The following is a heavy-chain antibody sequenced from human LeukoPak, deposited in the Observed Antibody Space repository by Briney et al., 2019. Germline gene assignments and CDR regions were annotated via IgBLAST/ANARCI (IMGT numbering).Heavy chain of an antibody. CDR1: GFSFSSYG. D-gene: IGHD3-22*01. V-gene: IGHV3-30*02. CDR2: IRYDGSNK. CDR3: AKEYHYDSSGPDY. J-gene: IGHJ4*02. Sequence: GGSLRLSCAASGFSFSSYGMHWVRQGPGKGLEWVAFIRYDGSNKYYADSVNGRLTISRDNSQNTVYLQMNSLRAEDTAVYYCAKEYHYDSSGPDYWGQGTLVTVSS.